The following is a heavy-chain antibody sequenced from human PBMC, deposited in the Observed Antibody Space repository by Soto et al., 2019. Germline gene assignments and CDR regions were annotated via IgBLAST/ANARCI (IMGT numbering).Heavy chain of an antibody. CDR1: GYNFATYW. D-gene: IGHD2-21*01. J-gene: IGHJ5*02. Sequence: GESLKISWRASGYNFATYWIAWVRTMPGKGLEYMGIIYPGNSDARYSPSFQGQVTFSADKSISTAYLHWSSLKASDTAVYYCARDGGCDGVDCNNLFDPWGQGTLVTVSS. CDR2: IYPGNSDA. CDR3: ARDGGCDGVDCNNLFDP. V-gene: IGHV5-51*01.